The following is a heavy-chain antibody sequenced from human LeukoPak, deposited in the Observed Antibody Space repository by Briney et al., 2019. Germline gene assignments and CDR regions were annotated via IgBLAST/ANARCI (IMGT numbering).Heavy chain of an antibody. Sequence: SETLSLTCAVYDGSFSGYYWSWIRQPPGKGLEWIGEINHSGSTNYNPSLKSRVTISVDTSKNQFSLKLSSVTAADTAVYYCARVDTAMGPEVVYFDYWGQGTLVTVSS. D-gene: IGHD5-18*01. CDR1: DGSFSGYY. CDR3: ARVDTAMGPEVVYFDY. V-gene: IGHV4-34*01. J-gene: IGHJ4*02. CDR2: INHSGST.